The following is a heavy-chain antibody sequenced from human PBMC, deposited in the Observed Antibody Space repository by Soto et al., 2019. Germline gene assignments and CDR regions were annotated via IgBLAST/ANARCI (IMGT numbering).Heavy chain of an antibody. D-gene: IGHD2-21*01. CDR3: ARHMGVARTRGFDY. CDR2: IYHSGST. V-gene: IGHV4-4*02. Sequence: SETLSLTCAVSGGSISSSNWWSWVRQPPGKGLEWIGEIYHSGSTNYNPSLKSQDTISVDKSKNQFSLKLSSVTAADTAVYYCARHMGVARTRGFDYWGHGTLVTVS. CDR1: GGSISSSNW. J-gene: IGHJ4*01.